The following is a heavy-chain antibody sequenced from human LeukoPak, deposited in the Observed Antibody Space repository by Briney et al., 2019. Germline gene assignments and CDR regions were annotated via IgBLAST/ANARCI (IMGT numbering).Heavy chain of an antibody. CDR2: ISAYNGNT. D-gene: IGHD1-26*01. V-gene: IGHV1-18*01. J-gene: IGHJ3*02. CDR1: GYTFTSYG. CDR3: AREGIVGAVKDAFDI. Sequence: GASVKVSCKASGYTFTSYGISWVRQAPGQGLEWMGWISAYNGNTNYAQKLQGRVTMTRDTSTSTVYMELSSLRSEDTAMYYCAREGIVGAVKDAFDIWGQGTMVTVSS.